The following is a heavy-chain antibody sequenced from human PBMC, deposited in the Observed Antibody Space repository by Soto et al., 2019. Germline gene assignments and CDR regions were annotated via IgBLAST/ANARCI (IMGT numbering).Heavy chain of an antibody. CDR1: GFPFAVFW. CDR2: INQGGSET. CDR3: ARDGPIQQLGQSYPF. D-gene: IGHD4-4*01. J-gene: IGHJ1*01. Sequence: EVQLVESGGALVQPGGSLRLSCAASGFPFAVFWMSWVRRVPGKGLEWLANINQGGSETYYVDSVKGRFTISRDNAANLVYLEMKRLRAGGTAVYYCARDGPIQQLGQSYPFWGQGTLVTVSS. V-gene: IGHV3-7*01.